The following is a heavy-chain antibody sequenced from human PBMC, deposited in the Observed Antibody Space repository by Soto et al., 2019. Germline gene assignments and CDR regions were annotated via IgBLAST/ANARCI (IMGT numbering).Heavy chain of an antibody. CDR2: TYYRSKRYD. CDR1: GGSVSSNSAA. Sequence: SQTLSLTCVISGGSVSSNSAAWNWIRQSPSRGLEWLGRTYYRSKRYDDYAVSVKSRITINSDTSKNQFSLQLNFVTPEDTAVYYCARDKATNRYCYDYWGQGTVVTVSS. J-gene: IGHJ4*02. V-gene: IGHV6-1*01. D-gene: IGHD2-8*01. CDR3: ARDKATNRYCYDY.